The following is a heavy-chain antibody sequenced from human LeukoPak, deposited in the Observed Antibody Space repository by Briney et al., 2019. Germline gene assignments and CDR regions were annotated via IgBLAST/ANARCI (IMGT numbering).Heavy chain of an antibody. CDR1: GYTFTGYY. CDR2: INPNSGGT. D-gene: IGHD2-2*01. Sequence: GASVKVSCKASGYTFTGYYMHWVRQAPGQGLEWMGWINPNSGGTNYAQKFQGRVTMTRDTSISTAYMELSRLRSDDTAVYYCASCSSTSCHTQFDYWGQGTLVTVSS. J-gene: IGHJ4*02. V-gene: IGHV1-2*02. CDR3: ASCSSTSCHTQFDY.